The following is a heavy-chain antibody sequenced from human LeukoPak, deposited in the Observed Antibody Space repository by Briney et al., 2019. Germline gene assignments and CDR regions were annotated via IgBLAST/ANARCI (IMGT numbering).Heavy chain of an antibody. CDR3: ARDYHGSGSYNFDY. CDR2: ISYDGSNK. V-gene: IGHV3-30*04. D-gene: IGHD3-10*01. CDR1: GFTFSSHA. J-gene: IGHJ4*02. Sequence: GGSLRLSCAASGFTFSSHAMHWVRQTPGKGLEWGAVISYDGSNKYYADSVKGRFTISRDNSKNTLYLQMNSLRAEDTAVYYCARDYHGSGSYNFDYWGQGTLVTVSS.